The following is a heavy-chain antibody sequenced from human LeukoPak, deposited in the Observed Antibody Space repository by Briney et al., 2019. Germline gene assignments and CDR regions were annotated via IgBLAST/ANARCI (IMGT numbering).Heavy chain of an antibody. CDR1: GYTFTGYY. V-gene: IGHV1-2*02. CDR2: INPNSGGT. D-gene: IGHD3-10*01. J-gene: IGHJ4*02. CDR3: ARKGLYGSGSYYKPFDY. Sequence: ASVKVSCKASGYTFTGYYMHWVRQAPGQGLEWMGWINPNSGGTNYAQKFQGRVTMTRDTSISTAYVELSRLRSDDTAVYYCARKGLYGSGSYYKPFDYWGQGTLVTVSS.